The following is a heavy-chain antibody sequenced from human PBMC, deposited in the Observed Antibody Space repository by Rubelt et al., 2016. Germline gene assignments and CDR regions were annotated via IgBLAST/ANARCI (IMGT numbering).Heavy chain of an antibody. V-gene: IGHV4-34*01. CDR3: ARGKEGLGVTMMDY. CDR2: INHSGST. D-gene: IGHD3-22*01. Sequence: QVQLQQWGAGLLKPSETLSLTCAVYGGSFSGYYWRWIRQPPGKGLEWIGEINHSGSTNYNPSLKSRVTISVGTSKNQFSLKLSSVTAADTAVYYCARGKEGLGVTMMDYWGQGTLVTVSS. CDR1: GGSFSGYY. J-gene: IGHJ4*02.